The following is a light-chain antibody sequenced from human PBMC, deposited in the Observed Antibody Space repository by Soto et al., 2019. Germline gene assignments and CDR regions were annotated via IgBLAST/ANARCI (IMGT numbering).Light chain of an antibody. CDR2: RNN. V-gene: IGLV1-44*01. J-gene: IGLJ2*01. Sequence: QSVLTQPPSASGAPGQRVTMSCSGSRYNIGSNTLSWYQQVPGTAPRLLLYRNNLRPSGVPDRFSGSKSDTSASLAISGLQSEDEADYYCAAWDDSQKGYVVFGGGTKLTVL. CDR3: AAWDDSQKGYVV. CDR1: RYNIGSNT.